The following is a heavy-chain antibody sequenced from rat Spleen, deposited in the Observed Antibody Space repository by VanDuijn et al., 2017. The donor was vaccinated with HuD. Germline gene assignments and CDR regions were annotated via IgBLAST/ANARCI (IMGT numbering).Heavy chain of an antibody. Sequence: EVQLVESGGGLVQPGRSLKLSCAASGFTFSDYYMAWVRQAPTKGLEWVATISSDGGRNFYRDSVKGRFTISRDNAKRTLFLQMDSLRSDDTATYYCTTRPYYSSLNWFPYWGQGTLVTVSS. V-gene: IGHV5-20*01. D-gene: IGHD1-2*01. CDR3: TTRPYYSSLNWFPY. J-gene: IGHJ3*01. CDR1: GFTFSDYY. CDR2: ISSDGGRN.